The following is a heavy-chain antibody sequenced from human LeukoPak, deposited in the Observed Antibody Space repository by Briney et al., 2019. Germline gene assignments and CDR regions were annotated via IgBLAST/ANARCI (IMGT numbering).Heavy chain of an antibody. V-gene: IGHV1-69*04. CDR3: ARERGSSSWFDP. Sequence: SVKVSCKASGGTFSSYAISWVRQAPGQGPEWMGRIIPILGIANYAQKFQGRVTITADKSTSTAYMELSSLRSEDTAMYYCARERGSSSWFDPWGQGTLVTVSS. J-gene: IGHJ5*02. CDR1: GGTFSSYA. D-gene: IGHD6-13*01. CDR2: IIPILGIA.